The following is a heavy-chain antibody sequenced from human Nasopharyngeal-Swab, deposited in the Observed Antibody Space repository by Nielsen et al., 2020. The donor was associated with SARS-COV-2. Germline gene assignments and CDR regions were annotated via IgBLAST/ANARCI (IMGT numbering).Heavy chain of an antibody. CDR3: TGGGDEYDYVWGSYRRLLYH. Sequence: GESLKTSCAASEFTFSSYWMSWVRQAPGKGLHWVTSIKTDGSETYYGDSVKGRFTISRDNMKNSLHQEMNSLRVEDTAVYYCTGGGDEYDYVWGSYRRLLYHWGQGALVTVSS. V-gene: IGHV3-7*03. CDR1: EFTFSSYW. J-gene: IGHJ5*02. CDR2: IKTDGSET. D-gene: IGHD3-16*02.